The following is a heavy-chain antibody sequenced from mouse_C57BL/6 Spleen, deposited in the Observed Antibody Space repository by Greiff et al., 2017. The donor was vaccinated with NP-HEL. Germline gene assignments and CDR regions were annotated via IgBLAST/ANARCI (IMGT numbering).Heavy chain of an antibody. D-gene: IGHD2-4*01. CDR3: ANDYDRYYFDY. CDR1: GYTFTDYN. V-gene: IGHV1-22*01. CDR2: INPNNGGT. Sequence: EVQLQQSGPELVKPGASVKMSCKASGYTFTDYNMHWVKQSHGKSLEWIGYINPNNGGTSYNKKFKGKATLTVNKSSSTAYMELRSLTSEDSPVYYCANDYDRYYFDYWGQGTTLTVSS. J-gene: IGHJ2*01.